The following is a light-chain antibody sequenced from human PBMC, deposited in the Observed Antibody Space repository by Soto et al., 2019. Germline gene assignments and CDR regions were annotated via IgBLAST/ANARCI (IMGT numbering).Light chain of an antibody. CDR3: SSYTGSSTPWV. Sequence: QSALTQPASVSGSPGQSITISCTGTSSDVGAYNYVSWYQQHPGKAPKLMISGVSNRPSGVSNRCSGSKSGNTASLTISGLQADDEADYYCSSYTGSSTPWVFGGGTKLTVL. CDR1: SSDVGAYNY. CDR2: GVS. V-gene: IGLV2-14*01. J-gene: IGLJ3*02.